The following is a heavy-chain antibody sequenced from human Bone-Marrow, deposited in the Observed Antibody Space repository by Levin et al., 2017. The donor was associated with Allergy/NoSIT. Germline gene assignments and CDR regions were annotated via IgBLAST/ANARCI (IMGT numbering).Heavy chain of an antibody. CDR2: INPHTDDT. CDR1: GYSFTTYD. D-gene: IGHD6-6*01. CDR3: ARGARVASRPIDY. J-gene: IGHJ4*02. Sequence: AASVKVSCKTSGYSFTTYDITWVRQATGQGLEWMGWINPHTDDTAYAQNFQGRITMSRDTSTSTAYMELSSLTSEDTAVYYCARGARVASRPIDYWGQGTLVTVSS. V-gene: IGHV1-8*01.